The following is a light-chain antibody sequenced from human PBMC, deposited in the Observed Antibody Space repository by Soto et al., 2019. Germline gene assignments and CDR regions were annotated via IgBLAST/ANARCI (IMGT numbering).Light chain of an antibody. CDR2: DNT. V-gene: IGLV1-40*01. CDR1: SSNLGAGYD. Sequence: QSVLTQPPSMSGAPGQRVTMSCTGSSSNLGAGYDVHWYQRLPGAAPKLLIYDNTHRPSGVPNRFSGSKSGTSASLAIAGLQAEDEGDYYCQSYDSSLSGYVFGTGTKVTVL. J-gene: IGLJ1*01. CDR3: QSYDSSLSGYV.